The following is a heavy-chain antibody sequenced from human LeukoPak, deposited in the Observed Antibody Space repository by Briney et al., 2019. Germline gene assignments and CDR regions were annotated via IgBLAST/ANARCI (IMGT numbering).Heavy chain of an antibody. Sequence: SETLSLTCTVSGDSISGYYWAWIRQPAGKGLEWIGHVYTTGYTDYNPSLQSRVTISLDKSSNKLSLSLTSVTAADTAVYYCARDYKFPPADSSYYFHMDVWGKGTKVTVS. CDR1: GDSISGYY. CDR2: VYTTGYT. D-gene: IGHD5-24*01. J-gene: IGHJ6*03. CDR3: ARDYKFPPADSSYYFHMDV. V-gene: IGHV4-4*07.